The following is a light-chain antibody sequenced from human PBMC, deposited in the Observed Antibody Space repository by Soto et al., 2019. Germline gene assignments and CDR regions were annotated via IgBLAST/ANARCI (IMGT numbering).Light chain of an antibody. V-gene: IGKV3-20*01. CDR2: DAS. CDR1: QSVSSSY. Sequence: EIVLTQSPGTLSLSPGERATLSCRASQSVSSSYLAWYQQKPGQAPRLLIYDASSRATGIPATFSGSGSGTEFTLTINSLQSEDFAVYYCQQYGSSSPITFGQGTRLEIK. CDR3: QQYGSSSPIT. J-gene: IGKJ5*01.